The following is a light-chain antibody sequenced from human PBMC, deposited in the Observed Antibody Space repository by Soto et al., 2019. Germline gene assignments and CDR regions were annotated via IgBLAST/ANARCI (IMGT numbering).Light chain of an antibody. CDR1: QSVSSS. Sequence: EIVLTQSPVTLSLSPGERATLSCRASQSVSSSLAWYQQKPGQAPRLLIYDASNRATGIPARFSGSGSETDFNLTVSNLEPEDFAVYYCQQRSNWPLSFGGGTKVEIK. CDR2: DAS. V-gene: IGKV3-11*01. CDR3: QQRSNWPLS. J-gene: IGKJ4*01.